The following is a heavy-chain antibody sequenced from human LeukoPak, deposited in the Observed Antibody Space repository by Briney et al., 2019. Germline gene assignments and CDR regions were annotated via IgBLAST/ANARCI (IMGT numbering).Heavy chain of an antibody. CDR3: AKDRYIVVVPVDDAFDI. CDR2: ISGSGGST. Sequence: PGGSLRLSCAASGFTFSSYAMSWVRQAPGKGLEWVSAISGSGGSTYYADSVKGRFTISRDNSKNTLYLQMNSLRAEDTAVYYCAKDRYIVVVPVDDAFDIWGQGTMVTVSS. CDR1: GFTFSSYA. D-gene: IGHD2-2*01. V-gene: IGHV3-23*01. J-gene: IGHJ3*02.